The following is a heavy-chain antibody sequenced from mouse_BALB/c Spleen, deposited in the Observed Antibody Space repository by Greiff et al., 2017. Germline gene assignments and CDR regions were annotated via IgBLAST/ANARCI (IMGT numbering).Heavy chain of an antibody. V-gene: IGHV5-4*02. CDR3: ARDSGYYGSRYYFDY. CDR1: GFTFSDYY. Sequence: DVMLVESGGGLVKPGGSLKLSCAASGFTFSDYYMYWVRQTPEKRLEWVATISDGGSYTYYPDSVKGRFTISRDNAKNNLYLQMSSLKSEDTAMYYCARDSGYYGSRYYFDYWGQGTTLTVSS. CDR2: ISDGGSYT. D-gene: IGHD1-1*01. J-gene: IGHJ2*01.